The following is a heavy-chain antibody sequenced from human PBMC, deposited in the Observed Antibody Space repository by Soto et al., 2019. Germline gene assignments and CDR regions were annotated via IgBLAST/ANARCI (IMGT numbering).Heavy chain of an antibody. D-gene: IGHD6-13*01. CDR1: GYTFTGYY. V-gene: IGHV1-2*04. Sequence: GASVKVSCKASGYTFTGYYMHWVRQAPGQGLEWMGWINPNSGGTNYAQKFQGWVTMTRDTSISTAYMELSRLRSDDTAVYYCARDREQQRGNDDGIDIWGQGTMVT. CDR2: INPNSGGT. CDR3: ARDREQQRGNDDGIDI. J-gene: IGHJ3*02.